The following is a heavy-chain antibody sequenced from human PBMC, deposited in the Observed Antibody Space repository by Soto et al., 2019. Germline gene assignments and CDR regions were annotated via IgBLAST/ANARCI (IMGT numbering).Heavy chain of an antibody. V-gene: IGHV3-74*01. CDR1: GFTFSSYW. CDR3: ARVDRGYCSGGSCYADAFDI. D-gene: IGHD2-15*01. Sequence: GSLRLSCAASGFTFSSYWMHWDRQAPGKGLVWVSRINSDGSSTSYADSVKGRFTISRDNAKNTLYLQMNSLRAEDTAVYYCARVDRGYCSGGSCYADAFDIWGQGTMVT. CDR2: INSDGSST. J-gene: IGHJ3*02.